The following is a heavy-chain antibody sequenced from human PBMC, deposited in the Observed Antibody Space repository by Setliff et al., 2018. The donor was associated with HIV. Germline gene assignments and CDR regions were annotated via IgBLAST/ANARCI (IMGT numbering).Heavy chain of an antibody. CDR1: GFNFNNHA. D-gene: IGHD2-8*01. CDR2: ISDDGSAK. Sequence: GGSLRLPCAASGFNFNNHAMHWVRQAPGKGPECVAVISDDGSAKYYGDSVKGRFTISRDNSKDTLYLDLNSLRSEDTAVYYCVRDDSNGPNSLDPWGQGTLVTVSS. CDR3: VRDDSNGPNSLDP. V-gene: IGHV3-30*04. J-gene: IGHJ5*02.